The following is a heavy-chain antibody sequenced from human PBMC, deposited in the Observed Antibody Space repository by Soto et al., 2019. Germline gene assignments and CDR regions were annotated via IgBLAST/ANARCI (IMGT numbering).Heavy chain of an antibody. J-gene: IGHJ3*02. CDR1: GFTFDDYA. Sequence: EVQLVESGGGLVQPGTSLRLSCAASGFTFDDYAMHWVRQAPGKGLEWVSGISWNSGTIGYADSVKGRFTISRDNAKNSLYLQMNSLRAEDTSLYYCEKDQYCSGVNCVHPDDAFDIWGQGTMVTVSS. D-gene: IGHD2-15*01. V-gene: IGHV3-9*01. CDR2: ISWNSGTI. CDR3: EKDQYCSGVNCVHPDDAFDI.